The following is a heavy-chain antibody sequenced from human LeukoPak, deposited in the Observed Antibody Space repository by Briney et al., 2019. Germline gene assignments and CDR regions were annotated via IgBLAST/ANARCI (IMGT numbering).Heavy chain of an antibody. V-gene: IGHV4-59*01. D-gene: IGHD3-10*01. J-gene: IGHJ5*02. Sequence: SETLSLTCTVSGGSISSYYWSWIRQPPGKGLGCIGYIYYSGSTNYNPSLKSRVTISVDTSKNQFSLKLSSVTAADTAVYYCARVRDYYGSGTNWFDPWGQGTLVTVSS. CDR3: ARVRDYYGSGTNWFDP. CDR2: IYYSGST. CDR1: GGSISSYY.